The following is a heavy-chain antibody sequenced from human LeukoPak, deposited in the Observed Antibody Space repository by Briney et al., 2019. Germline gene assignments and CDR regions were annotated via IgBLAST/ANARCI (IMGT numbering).Heavy chain of an antibody. CDR3: ARNVLRYFDWLSAGNWFDP. Sequence: SETLSLTCAVYGGSFSGYYWSWIRQPPGKGLEWIGEINHSGSTNYNPSLKSRVAISVDTSKNQFSLKLSSVTAADTAVYYCARNVLRYFDWLSAGNWFDPWGQGTLVTVPS. D-gene: IGHD3-9*01. CDR2: INHSGST. J-gene: IGHJ5*02. V-gene: IGHV4-34*01. CDR1: GGSFSGYY.